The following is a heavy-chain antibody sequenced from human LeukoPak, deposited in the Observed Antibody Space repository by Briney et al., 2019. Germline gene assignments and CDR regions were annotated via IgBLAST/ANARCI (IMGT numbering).Heavy chain of an antibody. CDR3: AKSRGYYDSSGYPDNAFDI. CDR2: ITPFNGDT. CDR1: GYTLTYRY. Sequence: GSSVKVSCKSSGYTLTYRYLHWVRQAPGQALEWMGWITPFNGDTNYAQRFQDRVTITSDRSMSTVYMELSSLRSEDTAMFYCAKSRGYYDSSGYPDNAFDIWGQGTMVTVSS. D-gene: IGHD3-22*01. J-gene: IGHJ3*02. V-gene: IGHV1-45*02.